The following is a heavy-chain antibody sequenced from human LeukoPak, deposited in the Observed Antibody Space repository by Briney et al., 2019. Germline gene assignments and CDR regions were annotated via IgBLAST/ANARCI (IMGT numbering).Heavy chain of an antibody. D-gene: IGHD6-13*01. V-gene: IGHV1-2*04. CDR2: INPNSGGT. CDR3: ARETSSRRLNWFDP. CDR1: GYTFTGYY. Sequence: ASVKVSCKASGYTFTGYYMHWVRQAPGQGLEWMGWINPNSGGTNYAQKFQGWVTMTRDTSISTAYMELSRLRSDDTAVYYCARETSSRRLNWFDPWGQGTLVTASS. J-gene: IGHJ5*02.